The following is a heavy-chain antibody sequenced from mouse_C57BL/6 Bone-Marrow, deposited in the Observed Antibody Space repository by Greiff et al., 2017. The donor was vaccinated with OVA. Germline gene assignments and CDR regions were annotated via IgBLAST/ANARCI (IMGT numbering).Heavy chain of an antibody. J-gene: IGHJ2*01. CDR1: GFTFSSYG. Sequence: EVQVVESGGDLVKPGGSLKLSCAASGFTFSSYGMSWVRQTPDKRLEWVATISSGGSYTYYPDSVKGRFTISRDNAKNTLYLQMSSLKSEDTAMYYCARQGDYGRPFDYWGQGTTLTVSS. V-gene: IGHV5-6*01. CDR2: ISSGGSYT. CDR3: ARQGDYGRPFDY. D-gene: IGHD1-1*01.